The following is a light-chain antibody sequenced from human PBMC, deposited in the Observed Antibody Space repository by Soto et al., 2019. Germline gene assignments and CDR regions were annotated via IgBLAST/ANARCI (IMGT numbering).Light chain of an antibody. J-gene: IGKJ3*01. CDR3: QQYGTSPFT. V-gene: IGKV3-20*01. Sequence: ELGLTQSPGTLSFSPGERATLSCRASQSVSSSYLAWYQQKPGQAPRLLSYGASSRATGIPDRFSGIGSATDFTLTISRLEPEDFAVYYCQQYGTSPFTFGPGTKVDIK. CDR2: GAS. CDR1: QSVSSSY.